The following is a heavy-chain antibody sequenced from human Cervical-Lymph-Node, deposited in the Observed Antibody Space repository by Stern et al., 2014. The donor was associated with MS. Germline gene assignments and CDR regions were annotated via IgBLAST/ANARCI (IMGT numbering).Heavy chain of an antibody. CDR3: VKRGITEVRGVRLGDY. CDR1: GFTFSRYG. Sequence: VQLEESGGGVVQPGRSLRLPCTVSGFTFSRYGMHWVRQAPGKGLEWGAVISYDGSDTYYAESVKGRFTISRDNSKNTLYLEMRSLRPEDTAVYYCVKRGITEVRGVRLGDYWGPGTLVIVSS. V-gene: IGHV3-30*18. CDR2: ISYDGSDT. J-gene: IGHJ4*02. D-gene: IGHD3-10*01.